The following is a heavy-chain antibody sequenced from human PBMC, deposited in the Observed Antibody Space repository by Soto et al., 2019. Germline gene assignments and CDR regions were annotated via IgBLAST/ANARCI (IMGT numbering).Heavy chain of an antibody. D-gene: IGHD3-3*01. CDR1: GFKFSDAW. Sequence: GSLRLSCAASGFKFSDAWMSWVRQSPGKGPEWVGRIKSRGSGGTTDYAAPVKGRFTISRDDSQNTLFLQMNSLKTEDTAVYYCSWSRSITYYFDSWGQGTLVTVSS. J-gene: IGHJ4*02. CDR3: SWSRSITYYFDS. V-gene: IGHV3-15*01. CDR2: IKSRGSGGTT.